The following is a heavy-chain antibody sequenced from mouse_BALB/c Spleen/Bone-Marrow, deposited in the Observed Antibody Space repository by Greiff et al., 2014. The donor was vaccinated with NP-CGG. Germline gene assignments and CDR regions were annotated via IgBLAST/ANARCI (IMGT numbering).Heavy chain of an antibody. CDR3: SRGRRDALDY. Sequence: QVQLQQSGAELVKPGASVKLSCKASGYTFTSYYMYWVKQRPGQGLEWFGEIDPSNGGTNFNEKFKNKATLAVDKSSSTAYMQLSSLTHEDSAVYYCSRGRRDALDYWGQGTSVTVSS. CDR2: IDPSNGGT. V-gene: IGHV1S81*02. CDR1: GYTFTSYY. J-gene: IGHJ4*01.